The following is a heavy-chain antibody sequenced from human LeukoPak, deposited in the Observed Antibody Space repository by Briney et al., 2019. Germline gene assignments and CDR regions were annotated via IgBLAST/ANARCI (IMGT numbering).Heavy chain of an antibody. CDR1: GYIFTGYY. J-gene: IGHJ3*02. CDR2: INPNSGGT. D-gene: IGHD6-13*01. CDR3: ARVIAAADHVAFGI. Sequence: ASVKVSCKASGYIFTGYYMHWVRQAPGQGLEWMGWINPNSGGTNYAQKLQGRVTMTTDTSTSTAYMELRSLRSDDTAVYYCARVIAAADHVAFGIWGQGTMVTVSS. V-gene: IGHV1-2*02.